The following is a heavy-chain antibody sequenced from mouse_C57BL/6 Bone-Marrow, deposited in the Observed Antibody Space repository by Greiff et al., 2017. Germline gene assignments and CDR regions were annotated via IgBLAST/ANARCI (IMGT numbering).Heavy chain of an antibody. CDR2: ISYDGSN. CDR3: ASDYYGSSFWYFDV. D-gene: IGHD1-1*01. Sequence: EVQLQQSGPGLVKPSQSLSLTCSVTGYSITSGSYWNWIRQFPGNKLEWMGYISYDGSNNYNPSLKNRISITRDTSKKQFFLKLNSVTTEDTATYYCASDYYGSSFWYFDVWGTGTTVTVSS. J-gene: IGHJ1*03. V-gene: IGHV3-6*01. CDR1: GYSITSGSY.